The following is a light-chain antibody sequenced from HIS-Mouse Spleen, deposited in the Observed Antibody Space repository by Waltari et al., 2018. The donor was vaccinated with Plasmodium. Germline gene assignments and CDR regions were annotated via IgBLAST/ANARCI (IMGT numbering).Light chain of an antibody. CDR1: QGISNY. J-gene: IGKJ2*01. Sequence: DIQMTQSPSSLSASVGDRVTIPCRASQGISNYFTWYQQKPGKVPKLLIYAASTLQSGVPSRFSGSGSETDFTLTISSLQPEDVATYYCQKYNSAPHTFGQGTKLEIK. CDR3: QKYNSAPHT. CDR2: AAS. V-gene: IGKV1-27*01.